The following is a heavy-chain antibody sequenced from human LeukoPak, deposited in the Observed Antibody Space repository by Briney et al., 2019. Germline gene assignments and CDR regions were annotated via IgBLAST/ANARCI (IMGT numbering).Heavy chain of an antibody. CDR1: GFTFSNYA. J-gene: IGHJ4*02. CDR2: ISDSGGGT. D-gene: IGHD5-18*01. CDR3: AKGAEYSSYYFDY. V-gene: IGHV3-23*01. Sequence: TGGSLRLSCAASGFTFSNYAMSWVRQPPGKGLEWVSLISDSGGGTYYADSVKGRFTISRDNSKNTLYLQMNSLRVEDTALYYCAKGAEYSSYYFDYWGQGTLVTVSS.